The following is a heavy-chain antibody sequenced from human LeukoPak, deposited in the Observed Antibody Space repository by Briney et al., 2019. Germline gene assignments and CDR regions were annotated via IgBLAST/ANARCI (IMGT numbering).Heavy chain of an antibody. CDR3: ARGRVSSSTWYSTYYYYFYMDV. Sequence: PSETLSLTCTVSSYSISSGYYWTWIRQPPGKGLEWIGYVDHTGSTNFNPSLNGRVSISRDTTKNLFSLRLRSVTAADTAVYFCARGRVSSSTWYSTYYYYFYMDVWGKGTTVTVSS. CDR2: VDHTGST. D-gene: IGHD1-1*01. V-gene: IGHV4-61*03. CDR1: SYSISSGYY. J-gene: IGHJ6*03.